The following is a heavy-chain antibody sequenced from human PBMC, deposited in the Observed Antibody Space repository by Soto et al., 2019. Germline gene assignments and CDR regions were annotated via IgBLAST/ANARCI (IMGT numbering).Heavy chain of an antibody. Sequence: GGSLRLSCAASGFTFSSYAMSCVRQAPGKGLEWVSAIRGSSSSTYYADSVKGRFTISRDNAKNTLYLQMNSLRAEDTAVYYCARGEDTAPMDVWGQGTTVTVSS. D-gene: IGHD5-18*01. CDR3: ARGEDTAPMDV. CDR1: GFTFSSYA. CDR2: IRGSSSST. J-gene: IGHJ6*02. V-gene: IGHV3-23*01.